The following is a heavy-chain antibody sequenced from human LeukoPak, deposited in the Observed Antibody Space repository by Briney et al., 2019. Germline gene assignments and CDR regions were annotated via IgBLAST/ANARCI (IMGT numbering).Heavy chain of an antibody. J-gene: IGHJ4*02. CDR1: GHTLIALS. V-gene: IGHV1-24*01. D-gene: IGHD1-1*01. Sequence: ASVKVSCKVSGHTLIALSMHWVRQAPGKGVEWLGGFEPEDGETIYAQQFQGRVTMTEDTSTDTAYMELSSLRSEDTAVYHCAASSPQNWKTHEYWGQGTLVTVSS. CDR2: FEPEDGET. CDR3: AASSPQNWKTHEY.